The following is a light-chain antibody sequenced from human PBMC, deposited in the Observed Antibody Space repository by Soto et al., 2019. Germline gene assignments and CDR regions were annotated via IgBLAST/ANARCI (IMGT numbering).Light chain of an antibody. CDR3: CSYAGSSTLL. CDR2: AVS. J-gene: IGLJ3*02. V-gene: IGLV2-23*02. CDR1: SSDIGSYNL. Sequence: QSALTQPASVSGSPGQSITDSCTGTSSDIGSYNLVSWYQHHPGKAPKLMIYAVSKRPSGVSSRFSGSKSGNTASLTISGLQAEDEADYFCCSYAGSSTLLFGGGTKLTVL.